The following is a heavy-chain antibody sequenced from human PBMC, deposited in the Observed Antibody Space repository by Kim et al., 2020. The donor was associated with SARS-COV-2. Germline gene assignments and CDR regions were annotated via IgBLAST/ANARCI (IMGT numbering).Heavy chain of an antibody. CDR2: ISGGGGST. J-gene: IGHJ4*02. V-gene: IGHV3-23*01. Sequence: GGSLRLSCVASGFTFSYYAMNWVRQAPGKGLEWVSGISGGGGSTYYADSVKGRFTISRDNSKNTVYLQMNSLRAEDTAVYYCAKELRTTTQTSGGDFFDYWGQGTLVTVSS. CDR3: AKELRTTTQTSGGDFFDY. D-gene: IGHD4-17*01. CDR1: GFTFSYYA.